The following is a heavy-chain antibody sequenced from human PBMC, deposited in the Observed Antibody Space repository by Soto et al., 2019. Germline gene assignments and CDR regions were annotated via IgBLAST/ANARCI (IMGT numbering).Heavy chain of an antibody. D-gene: IGHD6-13*01. V-gene: IGHV1-69*02. J-gene: IGHJ5*02. CDR1: GGTFSSYT. Sequence: GASVKVSCKASGGTFSSYTISWVRLAPGQGLEWMGRIIPILGIANYAQKFQGRVTITADKSTSTAYMELSSLRSEDTAVYYCAILPGIAAANNWFDPWGQGTLVTVSS. CDR3: AILPGIAAANNWFDP. CDR2: IIPILGIA.